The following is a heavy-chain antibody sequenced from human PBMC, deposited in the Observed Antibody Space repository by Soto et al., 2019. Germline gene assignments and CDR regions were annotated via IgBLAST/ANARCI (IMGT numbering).Heavy chain of an antibody. J-gene: IGHJ4*02. CDR3: AKDGKERRSFYDY. D-gene: IGHD3-10*01. CDR2: ISWISGSI. Sequence: ELQLVESGGGLVQPGRSLGFSFAASGFPFDDYAMHWVRQAPGKALEWVSGISWISGSIGYADSVKGRFTISRDNAKNSLYLQMNSLRAEDTALYYCAKDGKERRSFYDYWGQGTLVTVSS. V-gene: IGHV3-9*01. CDR1: GFPFDDYA.